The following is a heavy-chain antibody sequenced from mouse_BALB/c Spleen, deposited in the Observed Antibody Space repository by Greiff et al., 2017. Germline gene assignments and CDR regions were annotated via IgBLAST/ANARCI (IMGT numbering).Heavy chain of an antibody. CDR3: ARYLYYDGSSSPFAY. CDR1: GFSLTGYG. D-gene: IGHD1-1*01. Sequence: QVQLKQSGPGLVAPSQSLSITCTVSGFSLTGYGVYWVRQPPGKGLEWLGMIWGDGSTDYNSALKSRLSISKDNSKSQDFLKMNSLQTDDTARYYCARYLYYDGSSSPFAYWGQGTLVTVSA. CDR2: IWGDGST. V-gene: IGHV2-6-7*01. J-gene: IGHJ3*01.